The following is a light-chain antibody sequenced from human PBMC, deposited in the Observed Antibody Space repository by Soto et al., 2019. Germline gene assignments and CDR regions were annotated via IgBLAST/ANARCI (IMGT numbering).Light chain of an antibody. CDR1: QSVISNF. V-gene: IGKV3-20*01. Sequence: EIVLTQSPGTLSLSPGERSTLSCRARQSVISNFVAWYQVKPAQAPRLLIYGASSRATGIPDRFSGSGSGTEFTPTITRLEPEDLAVYYCQQFGGSLPITVGKGKRLEIK. J-gene: IGKJ5*01. CDR2: GAS. CDR3: QQFGGSLPIT.